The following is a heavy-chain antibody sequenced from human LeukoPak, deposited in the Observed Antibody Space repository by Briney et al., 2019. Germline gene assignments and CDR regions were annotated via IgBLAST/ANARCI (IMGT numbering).Heavy chain of an antibody. V-gene: IGHV3-11*04. CDR2: ISSSYGTI. CDR3: ARETYGDYVFDS. CDR1: GFTFSDYY. J-gene: IGHJ4*02. Sequence: GGSLRLSCAASGFTFSDYYMSWIRQAPGKGLEWVSYISSSYGTIYYADSVKGRFTISRDNAKNSLYLQMNSLRAEDTAVYYCARETYGDYVFDSWGQGTLVTVSS. D-gene: IGHD4-17*01.